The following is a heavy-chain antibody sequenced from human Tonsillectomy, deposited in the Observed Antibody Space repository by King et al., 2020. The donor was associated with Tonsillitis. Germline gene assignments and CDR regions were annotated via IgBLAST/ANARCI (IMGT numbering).Heavy chain of an antibody. CDR2: IIPVVDIT. Sequence: QLVQSGAEVKKPGSSVQVSCKASGGTFSNYAISWVRQAPGQGLEWMGRIIPVVDITDYAQKFQDRVTITADKSTNTAYMKLSSLRSEETAVYYCARGHYVSGSYAFHTWGQGTLVTVSS. V-gene: IGHV1-69*04. CDR1: GGTFSNYA. CDR3: ARGHYVSGSYAFHT. D-gene: IGHD3-10*01. J-gene: IGHJ5*02.